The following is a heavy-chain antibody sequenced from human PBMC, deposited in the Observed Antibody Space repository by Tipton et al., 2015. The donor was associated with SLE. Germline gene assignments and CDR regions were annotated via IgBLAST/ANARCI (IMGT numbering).Heavy chain of an antibody. CDR3: AAEVGAAGDS. Sequence: LRLSCTVSGGSISTSNNYWTWVRQPPGRGLEWIGCVYASGRTNYNPSLKSRVTISVDTSKNQFSLKLNSVTAADTAIYYCAAEVGAAGDSWGQGTLVTVSS. CDR2: VYASGRT. V-gene: IGHV4-61*02. CDR1: GGSISTSNNY. J-gene: IGHJ4*02. D-gene: IGHD1-26*01.